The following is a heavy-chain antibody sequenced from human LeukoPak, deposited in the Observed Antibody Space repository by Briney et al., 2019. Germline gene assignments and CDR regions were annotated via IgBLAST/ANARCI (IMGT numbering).Heavy chain of an antibody. V-gene: IGHV3-74*01. Sequence: PGGSLRLSCAASGFIFSDHWMHWVRQVPGKGLVWVSRINNDGSNTVYADSVEGRFTTSRDNAKNILYLQMNSLRAEDTAVYYCVRGYIGPDDWGQGTLVTVSS. J-gene: IGHJ4*02. CDR3: VRGYIGPDD. CDR2: INNDGSNT. CDR1: GFIFSDHW. D-gene: IGHD2-15*01.